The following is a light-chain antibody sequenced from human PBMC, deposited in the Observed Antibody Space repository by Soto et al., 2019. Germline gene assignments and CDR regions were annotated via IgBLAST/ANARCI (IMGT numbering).Light chain of an antibody. CDR1: QSISSW. J-gene: IGKJ1*01. CDR3: QQYKSYFRT. CDR2: KAS. V-gene: IGKV1-5*03. Sequence: DIQITQSPSTLSGSVGDRVTITCRASQSISSWLAWYQQKPGKAPKLLIYKASSLESGVPSRFSGSGSETEFTLTINSLLPDDFATYFCQQYKSYFRTFGQGTKVDIK.